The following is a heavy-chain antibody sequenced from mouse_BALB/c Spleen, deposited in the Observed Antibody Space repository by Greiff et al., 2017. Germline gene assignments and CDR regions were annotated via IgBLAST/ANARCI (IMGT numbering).Heavy chain of an antibody. CDR1: GYTFTSYW. CDR3: TREEGYGYSAWFAY. CDR2: IYPGNSDT. Sequence: VQLQQSGTVLARPGASVKMSCKASGYTFTSYWMHWVKQRPGQGLEWIGAIYPGNSDTSYNQKFKGKAKLTAVTSTSTAYMELSSLTNEDSAVYYCTREEGYGYSAWFAYWGQGTLVTVSA. J-gene: IGHJ3*01. D-gene: IGHD2-2*01. V-gene: IGHV1-5*01.